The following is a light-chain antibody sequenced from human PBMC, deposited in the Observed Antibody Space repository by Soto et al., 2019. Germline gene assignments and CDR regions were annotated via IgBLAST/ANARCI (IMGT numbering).Light chain of an antibody. Sequence: DIQLTQFQSLRSAFVGDRVTSPCRSSQDISSYLAWYQQKPGRAPELLIHGAHSLHSGVPSRFSGSGSGTEFSLTISSLRPEDFATYYCQQLNSYPLSFGGGTKVDIK. CDR2: GAH. CDR3: QQLNSYPLS. V-gene: IGKV1-9*01. J-gene: IGKJ4*01. CDR1: QDISSY.